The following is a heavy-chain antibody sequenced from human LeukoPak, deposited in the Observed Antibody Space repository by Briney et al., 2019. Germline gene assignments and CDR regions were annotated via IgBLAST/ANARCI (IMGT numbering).Heavy chain of an antibody. V-gene: IGHV3-23*01. CDR2: IGAGGTFT. D-gene: IGHD1-26*01. J-gene: IGHJ4*02. CDR3: AKKVGLTTSNFDY. Sequence: GGSLRLSCTASGFTFSSYAMNWVRQAPGKGLEWVSGIGAGGTFTYYADSVKGRFTISRDNSRNTLYLQMNSLRADDTAVYYCAKKVGLTTSNFDYWGQGTLVTVSS. CDR1: GFTFSSYA.